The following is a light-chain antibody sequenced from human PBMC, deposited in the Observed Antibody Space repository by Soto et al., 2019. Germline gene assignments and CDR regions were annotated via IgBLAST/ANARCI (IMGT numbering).Light chain of an antibody. J-gene: IGKJ2*01. Sequence: EIVLTQSPGTLSLSPGESATLSCRATQTIKFNYLAWYQQKPGQAPRLLIYDTSSRLPGVPDRFSGSGSGADFTLTISRVEPEAFAVYYCQSYGTSVMYTFGQGTKLEIK. V-gene: IGKV3-20*01. CDR2: DTS. CDR1: QTIKFNY. CDR3: QSYGTSVMYT.